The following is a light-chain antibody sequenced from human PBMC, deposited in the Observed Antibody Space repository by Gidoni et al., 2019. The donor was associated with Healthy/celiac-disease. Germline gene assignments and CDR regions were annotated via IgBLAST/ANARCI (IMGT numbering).Light chain of an antibody. Sequence: IVLTQSPGTLSLSPGERATLSCRASQSVSSSYLAWYQQKPGQAPRLLIYGASNRATGIPDRFSGSGSGTDFTLTISRLEPEVFAVCYCQQYGSSPRTFGQGTKVEIK. J-gene: IGKJ1*01. CDR2: GAS. CDR1: QSVSSSY. V-gene: IGKV3-20*01. CDR3: QQYGSSPRT.